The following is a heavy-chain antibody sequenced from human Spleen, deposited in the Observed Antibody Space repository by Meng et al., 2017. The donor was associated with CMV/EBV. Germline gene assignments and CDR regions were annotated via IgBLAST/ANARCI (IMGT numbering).Heavy chain of an antibody. CDR3: AGGDGWITDS. J-gene: IGHJ4*02. Sequence: GESLKISCAASGFTFSSYAMHWVRQAPGKGLEWVAVISYDGSNKYYADSVKGRFTVSRDNAQNSLYLQLNNLRVDDTAIYYCAGGDGWITDSWGQGTLVTVSS. V-gene: IGHV3-30-3*01. CDR1: GFTFSSYA. CDR2: ISYDGSNK. D-gene: IGHD5-24*01.